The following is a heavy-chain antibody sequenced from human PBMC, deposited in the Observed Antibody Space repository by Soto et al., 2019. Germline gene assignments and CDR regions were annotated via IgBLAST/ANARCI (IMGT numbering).Heavy chain of an antibody. CDR2: IYYSGST. Sequence: SETLSLTCTVSGGSISSSSYYWGWIRQPPGKGLEWIGTIYYSGSTYYNPSLKSRVTISVDTSKNQFSLKLSSVTAADTAVYYCARHPHWLCSSGSYLRLSLFDLWGQGSLVTGSS. D-gene: IGHD3-10*01. CDR3: ARHPHWLCSSGSYLRLSLFDL. V-gene: IGHV4-39*01. J-gene: IGHJ5*02. CDR1: GGSISSSSYY.